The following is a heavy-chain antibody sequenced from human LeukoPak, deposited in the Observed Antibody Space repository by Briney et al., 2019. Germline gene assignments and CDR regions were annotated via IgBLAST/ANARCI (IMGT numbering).Heavy chain of an antibody. Sequence: GGSLRLSCAASGFTFSSYSMNWVRQAPGKGLEWVSSISSSSSYIYYADSVKGRFTISRDNAKNSLYLQMNSLRAEDTAVYYCARGRRIAATGLYYFDYWGQGTLVTVSS. CDR2: ISSSSSYI. CDR3: ARGRRIAATGLYYFDY. D-gene: IGHD6-13*01. V-gene: IGHV3-21*01. J-gene: IGHJ4*02. CDR1: GFTFSSYS.